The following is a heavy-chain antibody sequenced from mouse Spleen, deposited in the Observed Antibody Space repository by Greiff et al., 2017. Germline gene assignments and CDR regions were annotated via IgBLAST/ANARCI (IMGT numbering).Heavy chain of an antibody. CDR3: ARGGYYYGGFDY. CDR2: INPSNGGT. D-gene: IGHD1-1*01. Sequence: QVQLQQSGTELVKPGASVKLSCKASGYTFTSYWMHWVKQRPGQGLEWIGNINPSNGGTNYNEKFKSKATLTVDKSSSTAYMQLSSLTSEDSAVYYCARGGYYYGGFDYWGQGTTLTVSS. CDR1: GYTFTSYW. V-gene: IGHV1-53*01. J-gene: IGHJ2*01.